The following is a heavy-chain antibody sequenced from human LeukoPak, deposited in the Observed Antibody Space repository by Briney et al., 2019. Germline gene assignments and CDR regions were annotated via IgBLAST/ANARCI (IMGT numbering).Heavy chain of an antibody. CDR3: ARVVGATTLVFDY. Sequence: SETLSLTCTVSGGSISSYYWSWIRQPPGKGLEWIGYIYYSGSTNYNPSLKSRVTISVDTSKNQFSLKLSSVTAADTAVYYCARVVGATTLVFDYWGQGTLVTVSS. J-gene: IGHJ4*02. V-gene: IGHV4-59*12. D-gene: IGHD1-26*01. CDR1: GGSISSYY. CDR2: IYYSGST.